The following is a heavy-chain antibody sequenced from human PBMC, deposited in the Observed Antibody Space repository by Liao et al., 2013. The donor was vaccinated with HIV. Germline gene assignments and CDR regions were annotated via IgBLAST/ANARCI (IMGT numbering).Heavy chain of an antibody. J-gene: IGHJ4*02. V-gene: IGHV4-59*08. CDR3: ARVLRYLGGYYFDY. D-gene: IGHD3-9*01. CDR2: IYYSGST. CDR1: GGSISSYY. Sequence: QVQLQESGPGLVKPSETLSLTCTVSGGSISSYYWSWFRQPPGQGLEWIGYIYYSGSTNYNPSLTSRAAISIDTSKKQFSLNLTSVIAADTAIYYCARVLRYLGGYYFDYWGQGTLVTVSP.